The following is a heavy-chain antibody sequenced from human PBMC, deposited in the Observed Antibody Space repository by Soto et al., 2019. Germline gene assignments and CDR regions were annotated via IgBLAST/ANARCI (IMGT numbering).Heavy chain of an antibody. V-gene: IGHV5-51*01. CDR2: IYPGDSDA. D-gene: IGHD2-2*01. Sequence: PGESLKISCKGSGYSFTSYWIGWVRQMPGKGLEWMGIIYPGDSDARYSPSFQGQVTISADKSISTAYLQWSSLKASDTAMYYCARQLVSRGGVVVVPAAMGGFDYWGQGTLVTVSS. J-gene: IGHJ4*02. CDR1: GYSFTSYW. CDR3: ARQLVSRGGVVVVPAAMGGFDY.